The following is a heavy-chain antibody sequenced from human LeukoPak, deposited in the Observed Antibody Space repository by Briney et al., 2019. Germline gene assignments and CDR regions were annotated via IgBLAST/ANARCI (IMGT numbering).Heavy chain of an antibody. CDR2: ISGSGGTT. CDR1: GFTFSRHA. Sequence: GGSLRPSCAASGFTFSRHAMSWVRQAPGKGLEWVSGISGSGGTTYYADSVKGRFTISRDNSKNTLYLQMNSLRAEGTAVYYCAKGYSSGWYYFDYWGQGTLVTVSS. J-gene: IGHJ4*02. D-gene: IGHD6-19*01. CDR3: AKGYSSGWYYFDY. V-gene: IGHV3-23*01.